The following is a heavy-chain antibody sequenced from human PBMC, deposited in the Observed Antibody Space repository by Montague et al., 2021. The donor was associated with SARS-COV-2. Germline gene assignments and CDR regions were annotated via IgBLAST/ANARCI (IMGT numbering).Heavy chain of an antibody. CDR3: ARDDPYCTNGVCYTGNWFDP. D-gene: IGHD2-8*01. CDR1: GDSVSSNSDA. V-gene: IGHV6-1*01. J-gene: IGHJ5*02. Sequence: CAISGDSVSSNSDAWNWIRQSPSGGPEWLGRTYYRSKWYNDYAVSVKSRITINPDTSKNQFSLQLNSVTPEDTAVYYCARDDPYCTNGVCYTGNWFDPWGQGTLVTVSS. CDR2: TYYRSKWYN.